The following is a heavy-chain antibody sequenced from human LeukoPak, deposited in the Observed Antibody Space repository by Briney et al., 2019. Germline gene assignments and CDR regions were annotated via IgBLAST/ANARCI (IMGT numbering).Heavy chain of an antibody. D-gene: IGHD2-2*03. J-gene: IGHJ6*02. Sequence: SETLSLTCTVSGGSISSDYSYWTWIRQPPGKGLEWIGYIYKRGNPYYNPSLKGRLTMSIDTSKSQFSLKLSSVTAADTAVYYCAREHGYCSDTTCYGMDVWGQGTTVIVSS. CDR3: AREHGYCSDTTCYGMDV. V-gene: IGHV4-30-4*01. CDR1: GGSISSDYSY. CDR2: IYKRGNP.